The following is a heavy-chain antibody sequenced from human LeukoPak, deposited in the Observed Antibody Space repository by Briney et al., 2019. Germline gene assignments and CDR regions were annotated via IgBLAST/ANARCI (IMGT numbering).Heavy chain of an antibody. J-gene: IGHJ4*02. CDR3: ARRSSSAYFFDY. CDR1: GGSISLYY. Sequence: SETLSLTCTVSGGSISLYYWNWIRQPPGKGLEWIRYIYSSGSTNFNPSLQSRVTISVGTSKNQFSLRLSSVTAADTAVYYCARRSSSAYFFDYWGQGTLVTVSS. CDR2: IYSSGST. D-gene: IGHD3-22*01. V-gene: IGHV4-59*08.